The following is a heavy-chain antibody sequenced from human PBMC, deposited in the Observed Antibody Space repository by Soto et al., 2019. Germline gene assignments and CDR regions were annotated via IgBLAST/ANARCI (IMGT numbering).Heavy chain of an antibody. Sequence: EVQLLESGGGLVQPGGSLRLSCAASGFTFSSYAMSWLRPAPGKGLEWVSAISGSGGSTYDADSVKGRFTISRDNSKNTLYLQMNSLRAEDTAVYYCAKRGPGSGYGSLGYWGQGTLVTVSS. J-gene: IGHJ4*02. V-gene: IGHV3-23*01. CDR2: ISGSGGST. CDR3: AKRGPGSGYGSLGY. D-gene: IGHD5-12*01. CDR1: GFTFSSYA.